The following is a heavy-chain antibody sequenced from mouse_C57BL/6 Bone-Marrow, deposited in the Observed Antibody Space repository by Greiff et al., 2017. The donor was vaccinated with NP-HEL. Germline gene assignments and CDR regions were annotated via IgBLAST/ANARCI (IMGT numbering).Heavy chain of an antibody. Sequence: EVKLVESGEGLVKPGGSLKLSCAASGFTFSSYAMSWVRQTPEKRLEWVAYISSGGDYIYYADTVKGRFTISRDTARNTLYLQMSRLKSEDTAMDYCTREVSSGYPAWFAYWGQGTLVTVSA. V-gene: IGHV5-9-1*02. CDR2: ISSGGDYI. J-gene: IGHJ3*01. CDR1: GFTFSSYA. D-gene: IGHD2-2*01. CDR3: TREVSSGYPAWFAY.